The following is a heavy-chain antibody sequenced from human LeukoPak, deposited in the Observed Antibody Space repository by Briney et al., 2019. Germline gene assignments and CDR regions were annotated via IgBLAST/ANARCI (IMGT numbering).Heavy chain of an antibody. J-gene: IGHJ5*02. CDR1: GGSISSYY. V-gene: IGHV4-59*08. D-gene: IGHD5-18*01. Sequence: SETLSLTCTVSGGSISSYYWSWIRQPPGKGLEWIGYIYYSGSTNYNPSLKSRVTIPVDASKNQFSLKLSSVTAADTAVYYCARLGYSYGGLWFDPWGQGTLVTVSS. CDR2: IYYSGST. CDR3: ARLGYSYGGLWFDP.